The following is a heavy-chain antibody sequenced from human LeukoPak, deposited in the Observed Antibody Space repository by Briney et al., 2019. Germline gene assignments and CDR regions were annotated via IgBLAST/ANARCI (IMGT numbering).Heavy chain of an antibody. CDR1: GYIFTNYY. J-gene: IGHJ4*02. D-gene: IGHD3-10*01. CDR2: INPSGGST. V-gene: IGHV1-46*01. CDR3: ARDYGSAYYRAPRH. Sequence: ASVKVSCKASGYIFTNYYMHWVRQAPGQGLEWMGIINPSGGSTTYAQKFQGRVTRTRDMSTSTVYMELSSLRSEDTAVYYCARDYGSAYYRAPRHWGQGTLVTVSS.